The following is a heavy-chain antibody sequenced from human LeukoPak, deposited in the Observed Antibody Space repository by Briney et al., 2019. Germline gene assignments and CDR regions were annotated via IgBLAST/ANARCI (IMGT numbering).Heavy chain of an antibody. CDR2: ISGSGGST. CDR3: AKMGDYYDSSGYHTPLDY. D-gene: IGHD3-22*01. J-gene: IGHJ4*02. Sequence: PGGSLRLSCAASGFTFSSYAMSWVRQAPGKGLEWVSAISGSGGSTYYADSVKGRFTISRDNSKNTLYLQMNSLRAEDTAVYYCAKMGDYYDSSGYHTPLDYWGQGTLVTVSS. V-gene: IGHV3-23*01. CDR1: GFTFSSYA.